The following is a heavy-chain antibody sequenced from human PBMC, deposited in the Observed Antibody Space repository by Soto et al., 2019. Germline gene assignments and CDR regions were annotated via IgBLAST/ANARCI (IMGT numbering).Heavy chain of an antibody. J-gene: IGHJ5*02. CDR1: GFTFGDSY. CDR3: VRGGGGGLFDP. D-gene: IGHD2-15*01. CDR2: ISPGSRYP. V-gene: IGHV3-11*06. Sequence: GGSRGLSCAVSGFTFGDSYMSWIRQAPGKGLEWLSYISPGSRYPAYADSVKGRFTISRDNAKRSLYLQMMSLTAEDTAIYYCVRGGGGGLFDPWGQGTMVTVSS.